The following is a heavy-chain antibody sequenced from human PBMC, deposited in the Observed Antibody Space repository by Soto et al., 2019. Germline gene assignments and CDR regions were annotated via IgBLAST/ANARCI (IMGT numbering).Heavy chain of an antibody. Sequence: QVQLVESGGGVVQPGRSLRLSCAASGFIFSSYGMHWVRQAPGKGLEWVAGIWYDGSNKYYEDSVKGRFTISRDNSKNTLFLQVNSLRADDTAVYYCARERAAAGLNYWGQGTLVTVSS. D-gene: IGHD6-13*01. CDR1: GFIFSSYG. J-gene: IGHJ4*02. V-gene: IGHV3-33*01. CDR3: ARERAAAGLNY. CDR2: IWYDGSNK.